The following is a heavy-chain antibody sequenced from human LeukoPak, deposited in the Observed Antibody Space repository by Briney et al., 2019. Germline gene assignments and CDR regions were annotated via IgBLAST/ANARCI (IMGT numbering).Heavy chain of an antibody. V-gene: IGHV5-51*01. D-gene: IGHD1-7*01. CDR3: ARSTGTSSSYYYYMDV. CDR1: GYSFSSYW. J-gene: IGHJ6*03. CDR2: IYPGDSDT. Sequence: GESLKISCKGSGYSFSSYWIGWVRQMPGKGLEWMGIIYPGDSDTRYSPSFQGQVTISADKSISTAYLQWSSLKASDTAMYYCARSTGTSSSYYYYMDVWGKGTTVTVSS.